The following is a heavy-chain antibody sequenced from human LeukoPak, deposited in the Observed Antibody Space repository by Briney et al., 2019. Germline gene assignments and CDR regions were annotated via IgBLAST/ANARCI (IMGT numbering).Heavy chain of an antibody. CDR3: ARAVGNSGTDY. D-gene: IGHD4-23*01. CDR2: IKQDGSEK. CDR1: GFTFSSYA. Sequence: GGSLRLSCAASGFTFSSYAMSWVRQAPGKGLEWVANIKQDGSEKYYVDSVRGRFTISRDNAKNSLYLQMNSLRAEDTAVYYCARAVGNSGTDYWGQGTLVTVSS. V-gene: IGHV3-7*04. J-gene: IGHJ4*02.